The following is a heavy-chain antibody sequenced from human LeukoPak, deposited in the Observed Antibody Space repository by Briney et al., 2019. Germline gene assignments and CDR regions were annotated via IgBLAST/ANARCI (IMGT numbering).Heavy chain of an antibody. CDR2: ISNDGNDK. J-gene: IGHJ4*02. Sequence: GGFLRLSCAASGFTFSNYAIHWVRQAPGKGLEWVAVISNDGNDKYNADSVKGRFTISRDNYKNMVFLQTNSLRVEDTGVYYCARDGDTAAAGYYFDSWGQGTLVTVSS. V-gene: IGHV3-30-3*01. CDR3: ARDGDTAAAGYYFDS. D-gene: IGHD6-13*01. CDR1: GFTFSNYA.